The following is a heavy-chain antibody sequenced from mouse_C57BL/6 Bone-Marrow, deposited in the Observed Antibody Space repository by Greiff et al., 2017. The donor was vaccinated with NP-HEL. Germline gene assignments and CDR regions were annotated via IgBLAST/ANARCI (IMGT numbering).Heavy chain of an antibody. D-gene: IGHD1-1*01. J-gene: IGHJ2*01. CDR2: IYPRSGNT. CDR3: ARRANYYYVSSLDY. CDR1: GYTFTSYG. V-gene: IGHV1-81*01. Sequence: ESGAELARPGASVKLSCKASGYTFTSYGISWVKQRTGQGLEWIGEIYPRSGNTYYNEKFKGKATLTADKSSSTEYMVLRSLTSEDSAVYVCARRANYYYVSSLDYWGQGTTLTVSS.